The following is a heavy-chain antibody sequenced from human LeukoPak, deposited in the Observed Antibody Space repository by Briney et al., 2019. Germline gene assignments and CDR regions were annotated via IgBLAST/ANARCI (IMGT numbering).Heavy chain of an antibody. CDR3: ARTGAGYYYYYRDV. Sequence: SETLSLTCIVSGYSISSGYYWGWVRQSPGKGLEWIGTIYRSGSNYSNPSLRGRVTISVDTSKNQLSLKLSSVTAADTAVYYCARTGAGYYYYYRDVWGKGTTVSVSS. CDR1: GYSISSGYY. CDR2: IYRSGSN. J-gene: IGHJ6*03. V-gene: IGHV4-38-2*02. D-gene: IGHD1-26*01.